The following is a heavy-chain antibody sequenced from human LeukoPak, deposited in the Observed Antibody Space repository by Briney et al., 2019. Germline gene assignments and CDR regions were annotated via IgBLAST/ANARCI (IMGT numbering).Heavy chain of an antibody. CDR2: IYYSGST. V-gene: IGHV4-61*01. CDR1: GGSISSSSYY. Sequence: SETLSLTCTVSGGSISSSSYYWGWIRQPPGKGLEWIGYIYYSGSTNYNPSLKSRVTISVDTSKNQFSLKLSSVTAADTAVYYCAREGGSTSFDYWGQGTLVTVSS. D-gene: IGHD2-2*01. CDR3: AREGGSTSFDY. J-gene: IGHJ4*02.